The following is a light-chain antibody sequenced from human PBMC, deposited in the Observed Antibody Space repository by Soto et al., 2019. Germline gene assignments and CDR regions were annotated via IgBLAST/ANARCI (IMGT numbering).Light chain of an antibody. V-gene: IGKV3-15*01. J-gene: IGKJ5*01. CDR3: QQRNVWPPIT. CDR2: GAS. CDR1: QSVYVN. Sequence: EVVMTQSPATLSVSPGERVTLSCRASQSVYVNVAWYQQKPGQAPRLLISGASTRATGIPARFSGSGSGTEFTLTINNLEPEDFAVYYCQQRNVWPPITFGQGTRLEIK.